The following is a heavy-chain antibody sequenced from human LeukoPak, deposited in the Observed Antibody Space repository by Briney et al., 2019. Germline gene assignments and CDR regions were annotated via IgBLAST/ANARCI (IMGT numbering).Heavy chain of an antibody. J-gene: IGHJ6*03. D-gene: IGHD6-6*01. CDR1: GYTFTGYY. V-gene: IGHV1-18*04. Sequence: ASVKVSCKASGYTFTGYYMHWVRQAPGQGLEWMGWISAYNGNTNYAQKLQGRVTMTTDTSTSTAYMELRSLRSDDTAVYYCARRQYSSSSGRFYMDVWGKGTTVTVSS. CDR3: ARRQYSSSSGRFYMDV. CDR2: ISAYNGNT.